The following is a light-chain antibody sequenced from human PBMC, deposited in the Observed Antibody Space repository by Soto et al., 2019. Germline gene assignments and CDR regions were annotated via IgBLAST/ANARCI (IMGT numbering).Light chain of an antibody. CDR2: EVS. Sequence: LTQPASVSGSPGQSITISCTGTSSDVGSYNLVSWYQQHPGKAPKLMIYEVSKRPSGVSNRFSGSKSGNTASLTISGLQAEDEADYYCCSYAGSSTLIFGTGTKVTVL. V-gene: IGLV2-23*02. CDR1: SSDVGSYNL. J-gene: IGLJ1*01. CDR3: CSYAGSSTLI.